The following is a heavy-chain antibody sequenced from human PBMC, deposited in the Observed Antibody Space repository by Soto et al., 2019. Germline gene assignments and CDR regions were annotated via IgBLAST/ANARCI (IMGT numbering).Heavy chain of an antibody. Sequence: LSLTCTVSGDSVSRGPHYWSWIRQPPGRRLEWLGYVFGIQTTNTNPSLAGRVTISKDPSKNQVSLRLTSVTAVDTAVYYCARRNTQGLVDFWGRGTLVTVSS. CDR3: ARRNTQGLVDF. D-gene: IGHD2-21*01. J-gene: IGHJ4*02. V-gene: IGHV4-61*01. CDR1: GDSVSRGPHY. CDR2: VFGIQTT.